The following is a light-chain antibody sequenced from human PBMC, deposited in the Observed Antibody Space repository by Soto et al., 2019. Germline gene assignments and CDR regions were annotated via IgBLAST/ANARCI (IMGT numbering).Light chain of an antibody. Sequence: EIALTQSPGTLSLSPGERATLSCRTSQSVSSSYLAWYQQKPGQAPRLLIYGASSRATGIQDRFSGSGSGTDFTLTISSLEPEDFAVYYCQQFGTSPRYTFGQGTKLDIK. J-gene: IGKJ2*01. CDR3: QQFGTSPRYT. V-gene: IGKV3-20*01. CDR2: GAS. CDR1: QSVSSSY.